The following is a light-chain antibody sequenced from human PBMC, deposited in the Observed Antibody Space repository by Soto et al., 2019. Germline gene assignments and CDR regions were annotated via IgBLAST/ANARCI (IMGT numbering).Light chain of an antibody. J-gene: IGLJ3*02. CDR1: SSDVGGYNY. Sequence: QSALTQPASVSGSPGQSITISCTGTSSDVGGYNYVSWYQQHPGKAPKLMIYDVSNRPSGVSNRFSGSKSGNTASLTISGLQAEDEADYYCSSYTSNSNSRVFGGGTKLTVL. CDR2: DVS. CDR3: SSYTSNSNSRV. V-gene: IGLV2-14*01.